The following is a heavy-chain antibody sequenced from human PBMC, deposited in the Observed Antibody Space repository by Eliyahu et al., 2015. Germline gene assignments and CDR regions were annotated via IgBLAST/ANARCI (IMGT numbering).Heavy chain of an antibody. Sequence: EVQLLESGGGLVQPGXSLRLSCAASGFTFSSYAMSWVXQAPGKGLEXVSGIXNSGGSTYYADSVKXRFTISRDNSKNTLFLQMNSLRAEDTAVFYCGIKCSSTTCREFGETWGQGTLVTVSS. CDR2: IXNSGGST. D-gene: IGHD2-2*01. CDR3: GIKCSSTTCREFGET. V-gene: IGHV3-23*01. J-gene: IGHJ5*02. CDR1: GFTFSSYA.